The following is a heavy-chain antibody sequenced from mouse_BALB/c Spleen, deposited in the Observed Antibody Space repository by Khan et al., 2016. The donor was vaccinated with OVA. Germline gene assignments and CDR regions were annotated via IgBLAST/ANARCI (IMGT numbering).Heavy chain of an antibody. CDR2: INPSNGGT. CDR1: GYTFTSYY. Sequence: QVQLKQSGAELVKPGASVRLSCKASGYTFTSYYLYWVKQRPGHGLEWIGDINPSNGGTNFNENFKTKATLTVDKSSSTAYMKLRSLTSEDSAVYYFTRSGYGAFAYWGQGTLVTVSA. V-gene: IGHV1S81*02. D-gene: IGHD1-1*02. J-gene: IGHJ3*01. CDR3: TRSGYGAFAY.